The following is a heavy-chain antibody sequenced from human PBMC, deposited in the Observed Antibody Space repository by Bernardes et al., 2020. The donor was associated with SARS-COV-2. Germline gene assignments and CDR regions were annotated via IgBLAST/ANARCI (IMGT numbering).Heavy chain of an antibody. D-gene: IGHD3-3*01. CDR3: ARDDEVTIFGVVFGNGMDV. Sequence: GGSLRLSCAASGFTFSSYSMNWVRQAPGKGLEWVSSISSSSSNIYYADSVKGRFTISRDNAKNSLYLQMNSLRAEDTAVYYCARDDEVTIFGVVFGNGMDVWGQETTVTVSS. CDR1: GFTFSSYS. V-gene: IGHV3-21*01. J-gene: IGHJ6*02. CDR2: ISSSSSNI.